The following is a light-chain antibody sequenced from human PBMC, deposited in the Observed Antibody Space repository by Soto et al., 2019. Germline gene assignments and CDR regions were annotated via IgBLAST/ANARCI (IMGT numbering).Light chain of an antibody. CDR1: SSDVGSYNL. CDR3: YSYVGSGSWV. Sequence: QSVLTQPASVSGSPGQSITISCTGTSSDVGSYNLVSWYQQYPGKAPKVMIYEGTKRPSGVSNRFSGSKSGNTASLTISGLQAEDEADYYCYSYVGSGSWVFGGGTKVTVL. CDR2: EGT. J-gene: IGLJ3*02. V-gene: IGLV2-23*01.